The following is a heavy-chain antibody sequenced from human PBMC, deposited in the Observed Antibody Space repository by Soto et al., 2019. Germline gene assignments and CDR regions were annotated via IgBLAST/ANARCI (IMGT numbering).Heavy chain of an antibody. Sequence: PGESLKISCKGSGYSFTSYWIGWVRQMPGKGLEWMGIIYPGDSDTRYSPSFQGQVTISADKSISTAYLQWSSLKASDTAMYYCARLGQLWMPGGDNWFDPWGQGTLVTVSS. CDR2: IYPGDSDT. D-gene: IGHD5-18*01. CDR3: ARLGQLWMPGGDNWFDP. V-gene: IGHV5-51*01. J-gene: IGHJ5*02. CDR1: GYSFTSYW.